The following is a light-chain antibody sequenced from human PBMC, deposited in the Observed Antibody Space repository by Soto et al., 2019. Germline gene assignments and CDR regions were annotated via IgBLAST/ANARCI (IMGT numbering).Light chain of an antibody. Sequence: DIVMTQSPDSLAVSLGERATINCKSSQSVLYSSNNKNYLAWYQQKPGQPPKLLIYWASTRESGVPDRFSGSGSGTDFTLTISSLQAGDVAVYYCQQYSSTPPWTCGQGTNVEIK. J-gene: IGKJ1*01. CDR2: WAS. CDR3: QQYSSTPPWT. CDR1: QSVLYSSNNKNY. V-gene: IGKV4-1*01.